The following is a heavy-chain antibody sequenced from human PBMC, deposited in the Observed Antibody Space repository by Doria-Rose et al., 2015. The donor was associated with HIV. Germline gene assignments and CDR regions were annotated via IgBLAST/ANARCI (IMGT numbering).Heavy chain of an antibody. V-gene: IGHV2-26*01. CDR3: ARIKSSRWYHKYYFDF. CDR1: GVSLSSPGMG. J-gene: IGHJ4*02. D-gene: IGHD6-13*01. CDR2: IFSYDER. Sequence: SGPVLVKPTETLTLTCTVSGVSLSSPGMGVSWIRQPPGKALEWLANIFSYDERSYNTSLKSRLTISRGTSKSQLVLTMTDMDPVDTATYYCARIKSSRWYHKYYFDFWGQGTLVIVSA.